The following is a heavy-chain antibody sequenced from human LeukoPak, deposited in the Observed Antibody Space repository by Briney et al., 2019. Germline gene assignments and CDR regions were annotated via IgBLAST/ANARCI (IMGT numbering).Heavy chain of an antibody. J-gene: IGHJ4*02. CDR3: ARGTPRDTMIVVVPLDY. CDR2: IYYSGST. D-gene: IGHD3-22*01. V-gene: IGHV4-39*07. CDR1: GGSISSSSYY. Sequence: SETLSLTCTVSGGSISSSSYYWGWIRQPPGKGLEWIGSIYYSGSTYYNPSLKSRVTISVDTSKNQFSLKLSSVTAADTAVYYCARGTPRDTMIVVVPLDYWGQGTLVTVSS.